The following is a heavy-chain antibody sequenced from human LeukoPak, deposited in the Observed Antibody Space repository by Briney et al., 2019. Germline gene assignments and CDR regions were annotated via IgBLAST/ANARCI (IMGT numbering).Heavy chain of an antibody. CDR3: ARDNPVDYYNNYGMDV. J-gene: IGHJ6*02. Sequence: SETLSLTCIVSGDSTSSFYWNWIRQSAGKGLEWIGRFYNSGNIKYNPSLKSRVTMSVDTSQKQFSLRLSSVTAADTAVYYCARDNPVDYYNNYGMDVWGQGITVTVSS. CDR2: FYNSGNI. CDR1: GDSTSSFY. V-gene: IGHV4-4*07.